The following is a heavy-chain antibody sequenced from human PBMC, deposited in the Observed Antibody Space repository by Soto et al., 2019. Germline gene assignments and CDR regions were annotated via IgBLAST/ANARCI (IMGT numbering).Heavy chain of an antibody. Sequence: QVQLQESGPGLVNPSGTLSLTCAVSSGSISSSNWWSWVRQPPGKGLEWIGEIYHSGSTNYNPSLKSRVTISVDKSKNQFSLKLSSVTAADTAVYYCARGRYCSGGSCYPDFDYWGQGTLVTVSS. CDR1: SGSISSSNW. CDR3: ARGRYCSGGSCYPDFDY. J-gene: IGHJ4*02. V-gene: IGHV4-4*02. CDR2: IYHSGST. D-gene: IGHD2-15*01.